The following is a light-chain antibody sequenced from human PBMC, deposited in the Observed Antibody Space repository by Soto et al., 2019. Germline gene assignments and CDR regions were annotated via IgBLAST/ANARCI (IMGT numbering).Light chain of an antibody. V-gene: IGKV2-30*02. J-gene: IGKJ5*01. CDR3: RQGTHWPRT. CDR2: KVS. CDR1: QSLAHHTGSAY. Sequence: VFINLSPLCLTVPLRQPYSVSCRSNQSLAHHTGSAYSIWLQQRPGGSPRRLIYKVSNRDSGVPARFSGSGSGTDFALKISRVEAEDVGVYYCRQGTHWPRTFGQGTRVEIK.